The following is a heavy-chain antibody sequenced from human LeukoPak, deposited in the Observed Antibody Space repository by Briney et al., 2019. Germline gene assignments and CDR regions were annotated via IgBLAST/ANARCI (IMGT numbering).Heavy chain of an antibody. CDR1: GFTFSNYG. Sequence: PGGSLRLSCAASGFTFSNYGMHWVRQAPDKGLEWVAFLQNHGGDIHYAESVEGRFTISRDNSKNTLYLQMNSLRAEDTAVYYCARGGWNALDAMDVWGEGTTVTVSS. V-gene: IGHV3-30*02. J-gene: IGHJ6*03. D-gene: IGHD1-1*01. CDR2: LQNHGGDI. CDR3: ARGGWNALDAMDV.